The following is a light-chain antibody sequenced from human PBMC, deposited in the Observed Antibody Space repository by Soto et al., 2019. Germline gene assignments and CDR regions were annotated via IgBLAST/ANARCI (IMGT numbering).Light chain of an antibody. V-gene: IGLV1-51*01. CDR1: SSNIGNNY. CDR3: GTWDSNLSSVV. CDR2: DNN. Sequence: QSVLTQPPPVSAAPGQKVTISCSGSSSNIGNNYVSWYQQLPGTAPKLLIYDNNKRPSGIPDRFSGYKSGTSATLGITGLQTGDEAYYYCGTWDSNLSSVVFGGGTKLTVL. J-gene: IGLJ2*01.